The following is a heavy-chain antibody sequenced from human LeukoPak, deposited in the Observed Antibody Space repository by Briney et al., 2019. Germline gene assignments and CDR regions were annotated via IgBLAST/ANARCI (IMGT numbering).Heavy chain of an antibody. J-gene: IGHJ5*02. Sequence: SETLSLTCAVYGGSLSGYYWSWIRQPPGKGLEWIGEINHSGSTNYNPSLKSRVTISVDTSKNQFSLKLSSVTAADTAVYYCARLAGIAAAGPLVFWGRGPRKTTFDPWGQGTLVTVSS. CDR2: INHSGST. CDR1: GGSLSGYY. CDR3: ARLAGIAAAGPLVFWGRGPRKTTFDP. V-gene: IGHV4-34*01. D-gene: IGHD6-13*01.